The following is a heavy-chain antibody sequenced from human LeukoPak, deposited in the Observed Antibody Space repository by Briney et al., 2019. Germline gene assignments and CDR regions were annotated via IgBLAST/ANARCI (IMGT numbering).Heavy chain of an antibody. D-gene: IGHD6-6*01. J-gene: IGHJ5*02. CDR3: ARGRAARPRRHGSNWFDP. Sequence: ASVKVSCKASGYTFTIYDINWVRQATGQGLEWMGWMNPNSGDTGYAQKFQGRVTITWNTSISTAYMELSSLRSEDTDVYYCARGRAARPRRHGSNWFDPWGQGTLVTVSS. V-gene: IGHV1-8*03. CDR2: MNPNSGDT. CDR1: GYTFTIYD.